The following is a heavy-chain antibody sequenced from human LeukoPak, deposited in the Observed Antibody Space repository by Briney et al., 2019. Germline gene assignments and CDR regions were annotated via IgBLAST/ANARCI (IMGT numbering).Heavy chain of an antibody. CDR2: INPSGGST. Sequence: ASVKVSCKASGYTFTIYYMHWVRQAPGQGLEWMGIINPSGGSTSYAQKFQGRVTMTRDTSTSTVYMELSSLRSEDTAVYYCALTRNYYYMDVWGKGTTVTISS. V-gene: IGHV1-46*01. CDR3: ALTRNYYYMDV. D-gene: IGHD1-14*01. J-gene: IGHJ6*03. CDR1: GYTFTIYY.